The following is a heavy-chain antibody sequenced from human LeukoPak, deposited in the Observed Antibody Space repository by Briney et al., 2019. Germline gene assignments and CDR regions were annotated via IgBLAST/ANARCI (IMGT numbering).Heavy chain of an antibody. V-gene: IGHV1-69*01. D-gene: IGHD3-22*01. Sequence: ASVKVSCKASGGTFSSYAISWVRQAPGQGLEWMGGIIPIFGTANYAQRFQGRVTITADESTSTAYMELSSLRSEDTAVYYCARGLGYYDSSGQNGFLDYWGQGTLVTVSS. CDR1: GGTFSSYA. CDR3: ARGLGYYDSSGQNGFLDY. CDR2: IIPIFGTA. J-gene: IGHJ4*02.